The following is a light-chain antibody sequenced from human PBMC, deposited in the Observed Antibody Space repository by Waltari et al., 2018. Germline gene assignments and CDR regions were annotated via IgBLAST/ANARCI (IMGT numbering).Light chain of an antibody. Sequence: DIVMTQSPDSLAVSLGERATINCKSSQTISYSSNDKNYLAWYQKKPGQPPRLLISWASSRESGVPDRCSGSGSGTDFTLTISSLQVEDVAIYYCQQYYSVPLTFGQGTKVGIK. J-gene: IGKJ1*01. V-gene: IGKV4-1*01. CDR1: QTISYSSNDKNY. CDR2: WAS. CDR3: QQYYSVPLT.